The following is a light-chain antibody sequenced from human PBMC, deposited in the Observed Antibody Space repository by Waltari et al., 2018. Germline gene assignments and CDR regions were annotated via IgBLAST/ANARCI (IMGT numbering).Light chain of an antibody. CDR1: QGISNS. V-gene: IGKV1-NL1*01. J-gene: IGKJ2*01. CDR2: AAS. Sequence: DIQMTQSLSSLSASVGNRVNITCRASQGISNSLAWYQQKPGKAPKLLLYAASRLDRGVPSRFSGSGSGTDYTLTISSLQPEDFATYYCQQYYSTPLYTFGQGTKLEIK. CDR3: QQYYSTPLYT.